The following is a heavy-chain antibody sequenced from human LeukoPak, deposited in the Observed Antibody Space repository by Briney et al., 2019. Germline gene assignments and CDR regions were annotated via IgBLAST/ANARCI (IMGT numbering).Heavy chain of an antibody. CDR1: GYSISSGYY. D-gene: IGHD3-22*01. CDR2: IYHSGST. Sequence: PSETLSLTCTVSGYSISSGYYWGCFRQPPGKGLEWIASIYHSGSTYYNPSLKSRVTISVDTSKNQFSLKLSSVTAADTAVYYCARDLIVGGQGTLVTVSS. V-gene: IGHV4-38-2*02. J-gene: IGHJ4*02. CDR3: ARDLIV.